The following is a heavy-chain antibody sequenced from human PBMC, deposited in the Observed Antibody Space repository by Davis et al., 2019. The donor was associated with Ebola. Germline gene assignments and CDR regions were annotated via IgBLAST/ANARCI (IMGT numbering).Heavy chain of an antibody. CDR2: MNPNSGNP. J-gene: IGHJ3*02. Sequence: AASVKVSCKASGSTFTSYDINWVRQATGQWLEWMGWMNPNSGNPGYAQKFQGRVTMTRNTSISTAYMELSSLRSEDTAVYFSERKPEYDILTGYYKGDAFDIWGQGTMVTVSS. V-gene: IGHV1-8*01. CDR1: GSTFTSYD. CDR3: ERKPEYDILTGYYKGDAFDI. D-gene: IGHD3-9*01.